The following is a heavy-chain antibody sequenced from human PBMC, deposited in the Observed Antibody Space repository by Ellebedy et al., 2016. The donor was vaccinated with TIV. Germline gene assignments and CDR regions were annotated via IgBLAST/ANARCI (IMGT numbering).Heavy chain of an antibody. CDR3: AKGYMSPFDY. CDR2: ITGSGGGT. V-gene: IGHV3-23*01. D-gene: IGHD2-2*02. CDR1: GFTFSSYA. J-gene: IGHJ4*02. Sequence: GESLKISCAASGFTFSSYAMSWVCQAPGKGLEWVSAITGSGGGTYYADSVKGGFTISRDNSKNTFYLHMNSLRAEDTALYYCAKGYMSPFDYWGQGNLVTVSS.